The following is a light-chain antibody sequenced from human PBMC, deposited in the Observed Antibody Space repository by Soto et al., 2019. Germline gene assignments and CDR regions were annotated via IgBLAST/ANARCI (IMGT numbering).Light chain of an antibody. J-gene: IGKJ4*01. V-gene: IGKV3-15*01. CDR3: QQYENWPPVT. CDR1: QNIRRS. Sequence: IVMTQSPATLSVSPGERATLSCRASQNIRRSLAWYQQKPGQPPRLLIYNSYTRATGIAARFSGSGSGTDFTLTISRLQVEDFAVYFCQQYENWPPVTFGGGTKVEIK. CDR2: NSY.